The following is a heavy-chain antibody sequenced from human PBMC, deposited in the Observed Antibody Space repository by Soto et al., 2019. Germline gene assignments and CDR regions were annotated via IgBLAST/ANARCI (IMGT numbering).Heavy chain of an antibody. CDR2: VHSNGNT. J-gene: IGHJ4*02. V-gene: IGHV4-59*08. Sequence: SETLSLTCTVSGDSISNYYRAWIRQPPGKGLEWIGYVHSNGNTHHNPSLKSRVTISMDTSKNQFSLNLNSVTAADTAVYYCVRATPWPAFDYWGQGTLVTVSS. CDR3: VRATPWPAFDY. CDR1: GDSISNYY.